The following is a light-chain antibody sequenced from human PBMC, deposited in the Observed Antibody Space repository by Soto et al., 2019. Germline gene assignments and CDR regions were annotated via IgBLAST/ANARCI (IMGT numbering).Light chain of an antibody. J-gene: IGKJ1*01. CDR2: GAA. V-gene: IGKV3-20*01. Sequence: IVMTQSPATLSVSPGERATLSCRASQSVFSSLAWYQQKPGQAPRLLIYGAATRATGIPDRFSGSGSGTDFTLTITRLEPEDFAMYYCQQYGGSPGTFGQGTKVDIK. CDR3: QQYGGSPGT. CDR1: QSVFSS.